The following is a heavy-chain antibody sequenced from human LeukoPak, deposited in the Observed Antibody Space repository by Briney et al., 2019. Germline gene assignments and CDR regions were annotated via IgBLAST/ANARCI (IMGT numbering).Heavy chain of an antibody. J-gene: IGHJ3*02. V-gene: IGHV4-34*01. CDR3: ARAPYSYDSSGAFDI. CDR2: INHSGST. Sequence: SETLPLTCAVYGGSFSGYYWSWIRQPPGKGLEWIGEINHSGSTNYNPSLKSRVTISVDTSKNQFSLNLSSVTAADTAVYYCARAPYSYDSSGAFDIWGQGTMVTVSS. D-gene: IGHD3-22*01. CDR1: GGSFSGYY.